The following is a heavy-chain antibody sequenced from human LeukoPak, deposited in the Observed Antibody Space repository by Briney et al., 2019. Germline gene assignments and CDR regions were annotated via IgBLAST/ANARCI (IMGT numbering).Heavy chain of an antibody. V-gene: IGHV3-33*06. J-gene: IGHJ4*02. Sequence: PGGSLRLSCAASGFTFRSNGMHWVRQAPGKGLEWVAVIWWEGSNKYYADSLKGRFTISRDSSKNTLYLQMNSLRAEDTAVYYCAKGRFLEWYIDYWGQGTLVTVSS. D-gene: IGHD3-3*01. CDR1: GFTFRSNG. CDR3: AKGRFLEWYIDY. CDR2: IWWEGSNK.